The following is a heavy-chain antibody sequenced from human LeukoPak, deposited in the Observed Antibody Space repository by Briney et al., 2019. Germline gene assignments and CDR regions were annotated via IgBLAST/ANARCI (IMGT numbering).Heavy chain of an antibody. CDR1: GFTFTSSA. J-gene: IGHJ4*02. D-gene: IGHD4-17*01. CDR3: AAVFSGDYGDSGGLDY. CDR2: IVVGSGNT. Sequence: TSVKVSCKASGFTFTSSALQWVRQARGHRLEWIGWIVVGSGNTNYAQKFQERVTITRDMSTSTAYMEPSSLRSEDTAVYYCAAVFSGDYGDSGGLDYWGQGTLVTVSS. V-gene: IGHV1-58*01.